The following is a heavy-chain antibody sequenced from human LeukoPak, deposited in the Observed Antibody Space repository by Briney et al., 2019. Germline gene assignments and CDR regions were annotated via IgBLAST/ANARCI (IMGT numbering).Heavy chain of an antibody. CDR3: AKDTYYYGSGSSPFDY. CDR1: GFTFDDYA. CDR2: ISWNSGSI. V-gene: IGHV3-9*01. D-gene: IGHD3-10*01. J-gene: IGHJ4*02. Sequence: PGGSLRLSCAASGFTFDDYAMHWVRQAPGQGLEWVSGISWNSGSIGYADSVKGRFTISRDNAKNSLYLQMNSLRAEDTALYYCAKDTYYYGSGSSPFDYWGQGTLVTVSS.